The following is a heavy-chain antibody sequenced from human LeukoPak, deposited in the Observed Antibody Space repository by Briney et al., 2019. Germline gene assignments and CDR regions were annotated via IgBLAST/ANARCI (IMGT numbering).Heavy chain of an antibody. J-gene: IGHJ4*02. D-gene: IGHD1-26*01. CDR3: ARTQSQSGSYRYYYGY. V-gene: IGHV4-61*08. CDR2: VYYVSST. CDR1: GASVGSAGYH. Sequence: SETLSLTCSVSGASVGSAGYHWSWIRQPPGGGLEWVGYVYYVSSTNYNPSLKSRVTMSVDPSRNQFSLKLNSVTAADTAVYYCARTQSQSGSYRYYYGYWGQGTPVTVSS.